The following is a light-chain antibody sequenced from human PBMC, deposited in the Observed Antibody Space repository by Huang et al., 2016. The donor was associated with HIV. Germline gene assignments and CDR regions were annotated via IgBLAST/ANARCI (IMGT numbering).Light chain of an antibody. J-gene: IGKJ4*01. V-gene: IGKV4-1*01. CDR3: HQYYSTPPT. CDR1: QSGLSTSNNENY. CDR2: WAS. Sequence: DFVMTQSPDSLAVSLGERATINCKASQSGLSTSNNENYLAWYQQKPGQPPKLLIYWASTRESGVPDRFGGSGSGTDFTLTISSLQAEDVAVYYCHQYYSTPPTFGGGTKVEIK.